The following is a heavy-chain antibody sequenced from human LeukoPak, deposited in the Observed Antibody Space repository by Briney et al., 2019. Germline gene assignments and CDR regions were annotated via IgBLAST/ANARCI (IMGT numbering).Heavy chain of an antibody. CDR1: GGTFSSYS. J-gene: IGHJ6*02. CDR3: ARDHPTSILEWLSYYYYGMDV. D-gene: IGHD3-3*01. V-gene: IGHV1-69*05. Sequence: WASVKVSCKASGGTFSSYSISWVRQAPGQGLEWMGGIIPIFDTADYAQKFQGRVTMTTDTSTSTAYMELRSLRSDGTAVYYCARDHPTSILEWLSYYYYGMDVWGQGTTVTVSS. CDR2: IIPIFDTA.